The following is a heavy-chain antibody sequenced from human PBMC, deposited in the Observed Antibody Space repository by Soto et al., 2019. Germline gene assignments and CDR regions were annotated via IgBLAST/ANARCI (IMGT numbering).Heavy chain of an antibody. CDR2: VSHDGRNT. Sequence: VQLVESGGGVVQPGRSLRLSCAASGFTFSDYAMHWVRQAPGKGLEWVAVVSHDGRNTHYADSVKGRFTISRDSSKNTVSLEMTILRSEDTAVYYCANGPPPSLVTSAFHYSAQGALVTLSS. CDR3: ANGPPPSLVTSAFHY. CDR1: GFTFSDYA. J-gene: IGHJ4*02. D-gene: IGHD6-13*01. V-gene: IGHV3-30*18.